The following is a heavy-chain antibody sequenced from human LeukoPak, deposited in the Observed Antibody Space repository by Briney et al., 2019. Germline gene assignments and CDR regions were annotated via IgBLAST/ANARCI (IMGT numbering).Heavy chain of an antibody. D-gene: IGHD3-3*01. J-gene: IGHJ4*02. Sequence: ASVKVSCKASGYTFTGYYMHWVRLAPGQGLEWMGWINANSGGTNYAQKFRGRVTMTRDTSISTAYMELSRLRSDDTAVYYCAREFNTIFGVVITAFDYWGQGTLVTVSS. CDR1: GYTFTGYY. CDR3: AREFNTIFGVVITAFDY. V-gene: IGHV1-2*02. CDR2: INANSGGT.